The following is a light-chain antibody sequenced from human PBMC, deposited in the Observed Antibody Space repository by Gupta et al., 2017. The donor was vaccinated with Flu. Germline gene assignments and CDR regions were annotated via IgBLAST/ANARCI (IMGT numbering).Light chain of an antibody. J-gene: IGKJ1*01. CDR2: AAS. Sequence: DIQMTQSPSSLSASVGDRVTITCRASQSISSYLNWYQQKPGKAPKLLIYAASSLQSGVPSRFSGSGSGTDFTITIRSLQPEDFATYYCQKSYSTPRTFGQGTKVEIK. V-gene: IGKV1-39*01. CDR1: QSISSY. CDR3: QKSYSTPRT.